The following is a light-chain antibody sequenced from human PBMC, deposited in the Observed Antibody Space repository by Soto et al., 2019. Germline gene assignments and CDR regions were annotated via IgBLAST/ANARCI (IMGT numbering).Light chain of an antibody. CDR2: EVS. CDR3: RSYTGSSTWL. CDR1: SGDVGGYNY. J-gene: IGLJ3*02. V-gene: IGLV2-14*01. Sequence: QSALTQPASVSGSPGQSITISCTGTSGDVGGYNYVSWYQQHPGKAPKLMIYEVSYRPSGVSNRFSGSKSGNTASLTISGLQAADEADYYCRSYTGSSTWLFGGGTKLTVL.